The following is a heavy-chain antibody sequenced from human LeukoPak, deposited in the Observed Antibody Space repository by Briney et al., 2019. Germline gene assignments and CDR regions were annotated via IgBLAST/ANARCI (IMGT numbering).Heavy chain of an antibody. Sequence: PGGSLRLSCAASGFTFSSYAMSWVRQAPGKGLEWVSVISGSGGSTYYADSVKGRFTISRDNSKNTLYLQMNSLRAEDTAVYYCAKGGCSGGSCYYPYYFDYWGQGTLVTVSS. CDR2: ISGSGGST. J-gene: IGHJ4*02. V-gene: IGHV3-23*01. D-gene: IGHD2-15*01. CDR1: GFTFSSYA. CDR3: AKGGCSGGSCYYPYYFDY.